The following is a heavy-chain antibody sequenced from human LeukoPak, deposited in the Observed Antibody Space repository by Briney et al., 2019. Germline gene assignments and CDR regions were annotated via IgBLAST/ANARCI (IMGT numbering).Heavy chain of an antibody. Sequence: GGSLRLSCAASGFTFSSSAMSWVRQAPGKGLEWVAVIWYDGSNKYYADSVKGRFTISRDNSKNTLYLQMNSLRAEDTAVYYCARDPTRYGSGSYYLGDWGQGTLVTVSS. CDR2: IWYDGSNK. CDR1: GFTFSSSA. J-gene: IGHJ4*02. CDR3: ARDPTRYGSGSYYLGD. D-gene: IGHD3-10*01. V-gene: IGHV3-33*01.